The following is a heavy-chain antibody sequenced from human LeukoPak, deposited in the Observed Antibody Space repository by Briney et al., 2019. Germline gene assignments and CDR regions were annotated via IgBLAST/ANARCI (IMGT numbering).Heavy chain of an antibody. Sequence: GGSLRLSCAASGFTFSSYAMSWVRQAPGKGREWVSAISGSGGSTYYADSVKGRFTISRDNSKNTLYLQMNSLRAEDTAVYYCAKDEAFGVVTPFDYWGQGTLVTVSS. CDR1: GFTFSSYA. D-gene: IGHD3-3*01. CDR2: ISGSGGST. V-gene: IGHV3-23*01. CDR3: AKDEAFGVVTPFDY. J-gene: IGHJ4*02.